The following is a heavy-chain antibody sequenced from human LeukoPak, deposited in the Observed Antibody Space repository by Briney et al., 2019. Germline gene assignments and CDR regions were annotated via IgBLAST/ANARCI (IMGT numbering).Heavy chain of an antibody. CDR2: ISDSGGNT. D-gene: IGHD4-17*01. V-gene: IGHV3-23*01. CDR3: AKGRSYGDYAKFDC. Sequence: PGGSLRLSCAASGFTFSNYAMNWVRQAPGEGLEWVSGISDSGGNTYYADSVKGRFTISRDNSKNTLYLQMNSLRAEDTAVYYCAKGRSYGDYAKFDCWGQGTLVTVSS. J-gene: IGHJ5*01. CDR1: GFTFSNYA.